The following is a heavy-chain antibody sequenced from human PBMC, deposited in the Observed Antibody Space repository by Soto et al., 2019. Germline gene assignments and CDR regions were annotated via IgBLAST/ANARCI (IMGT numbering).Heavy chain of an antibody. D-gene: IGHD1-7*01. CDR1: GGSISSGGYY. CDR2: IYFSGST. CDR3: ASGPENWNYNY. J-gene: IGHJ4*02. Sequence: QVQLQESGPGLVKPSQTLSLTCTVSGGSISSGGYYWSWIRQHPGKVLEWIGYIYFSGSTYYNPSLKSRVTISVDTSKTQFSLKLSSVTDADTAVYYCASGPENWNYNYWGQGTLVTVSS. V-gene: IGHV4-31*03.